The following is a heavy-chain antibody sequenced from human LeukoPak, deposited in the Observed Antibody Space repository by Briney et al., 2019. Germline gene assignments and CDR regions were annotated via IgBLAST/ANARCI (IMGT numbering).Heavy chain of an antibody. CDR2: ISYDGSNK. CDR1: GFTFSSYA. CDR3: ARDEGSYFDY. D-gene: IGHD3-10*01. J-gene: IGHJ4*02. V-gene: IGHV3-30-3*01. Sequence: GGSLRPSCAASGFTFSSYAMHWVRQAPGKGLEWVAVISYDGSNKYYADSVKGRFTISRDNSKNTLYLQMNSLRAEDTAVYYCARDEGSYFDYWGQGTLVTVSS.